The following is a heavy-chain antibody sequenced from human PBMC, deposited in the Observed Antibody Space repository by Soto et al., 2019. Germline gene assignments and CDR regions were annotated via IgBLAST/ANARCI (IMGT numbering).Heavy chain of an antibody. CDR2: IYYSGST. J-gene: IGHJ6*02. D-gene: IGHD6-13*01. CDR3: ARDQQLVPPYYYGMDV. V-gene: IGHV4-31*03. Sequence: PSETLSLTCTVSGGSISSGGYYWSWIRQHPGKGLEWIGYIYYSGSTYYNPSLKSRVTISVDTSKNQFSLELSSVTAADTAVYYCARDQQLVPPYYYGMDVWGQGTTVTVSS. CDR1: GGSISSGGYY.